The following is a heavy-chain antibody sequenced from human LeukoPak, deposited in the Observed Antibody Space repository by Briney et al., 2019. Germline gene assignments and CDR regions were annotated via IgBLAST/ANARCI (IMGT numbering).Heavy chain of an antibody. CDR3: ARRSYGGKDFDY. CDR1: GYSFTSYW. J-gene: IGHJ4*02. Sequence: GESLKISCKGSGYSFTSYWINWVRQMPGKGLEWMGIIYPGDSDTKYSPSFQGQVTISADKSINTAYLQWSSLKASDTAMYYCARRSYGGKDFDYWGREPWSPSPQ. D-gene: IGHD4-23*01. V-gene: IGHV5-51*01. CDR2: IYPGDSDT.